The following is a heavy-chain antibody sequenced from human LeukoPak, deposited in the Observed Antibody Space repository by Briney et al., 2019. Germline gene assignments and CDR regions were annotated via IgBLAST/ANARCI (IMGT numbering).Heavy chain of an antibody. CDR1: GFTLSSHY. D-gene: IGHD3-10*01. Sequence: PGGSLRLSCAASGFTLSSHYMTWVRQAPGKGLDWVSVIYTGGSTYYADSVRGRFTISRDTSKNTLYLQMNRLRAEDTAVYYCARGIYGQYYFDFWGQGPLVSVSS. CDR2: IYTGGST. V-gene: IGHV3-53*01. J-gene: IGHJ4*02. CDR3: ARGIYGQYYFDF.